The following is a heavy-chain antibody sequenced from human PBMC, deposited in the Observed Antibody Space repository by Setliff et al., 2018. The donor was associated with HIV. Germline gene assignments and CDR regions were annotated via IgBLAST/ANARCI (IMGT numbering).Heavy chain of an antibody. CDR1: GGSFSDYY. CDR2: INHSGRT. Sequence: PSETLSLTCAVYGGSFSDYYWSWIRQPPGKGLEWIGEINHSGRTIQSPSLGSRVTISIDTSKNQFSLKLSSVSAADTAVYYCARGFSGDYLFTGYLDVWGKGTTVTVSS. CDR3: ARGFSGDYLFTGYLDV. D-gene: IGHD3-22*01. J-gene: IGHJ6*03. V-gene: IGHV4-34*01.